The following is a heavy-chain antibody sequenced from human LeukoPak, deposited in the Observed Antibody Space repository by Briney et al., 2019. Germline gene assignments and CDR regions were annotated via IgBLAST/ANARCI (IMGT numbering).Heavy chain of an antibody. CDR1: GFTFNHAW. Sequence: GGSLRLSCAASGFTFNHAWMSWVRQAPGKGLEWVGRIKSKTDGAATEYAAPVKGRFTISRDDSKNTLYLQMNSLKTEDTAVYYCTTVGSSRYYYYFDYWGQGSLVTVSS. D-gene: IGHD3-22*01. V-gene: IGHV3-15*01. J-gene: IGHJ4*02. CDR3: TTVGSSRYYYYFDY. CDR2: IKSKTDGAAT.